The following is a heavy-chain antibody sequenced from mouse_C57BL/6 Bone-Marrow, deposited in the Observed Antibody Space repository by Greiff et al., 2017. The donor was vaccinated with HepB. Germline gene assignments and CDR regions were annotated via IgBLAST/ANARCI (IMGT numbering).Heavy chain of an antibody. D-gene: IGHD1-1*01. CDR1: GFTFSSYT. Sequence: EVKVEESGGGLVKPGGSLKLSCAASGFTFSSYTMSWVRQTPEKRLEWVATISGGGGNTYYPDSVKGRFTISRDNAKNTLYLQMSSLRSEDTALYYCARDGPIYYAMDYWGEGTSVTVSP. V-gene: IGHV5-9*01. J-gene: IGHJ4*01. CDR3: ARDGPIYYAMDY. CDR2: ISGGGGNT.